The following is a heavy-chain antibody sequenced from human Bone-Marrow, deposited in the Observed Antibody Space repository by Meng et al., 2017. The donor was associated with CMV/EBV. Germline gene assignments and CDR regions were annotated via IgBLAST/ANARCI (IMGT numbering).Heavy chain of an antibody. D-gene: IGHD2-2*02. J-gene: IGHJ6*02. CDR3: ARESGYCSSTSCYTGGYYYYGMDV. CDR1: GYTFTSYG. Sequence: ASVKVSCKASGYTFTSYGISWVRQAPGQGLEWMGWINPNSGGTNYAQKFQGRVTMTRDTSISTAYMELSRLRSDDTAVYYCARESGYCSSTSCYTGGYYYYGMDVWGQGTTVTVSS. CDR2: INPNSGGT. V-gene: IGHV1-2*02.